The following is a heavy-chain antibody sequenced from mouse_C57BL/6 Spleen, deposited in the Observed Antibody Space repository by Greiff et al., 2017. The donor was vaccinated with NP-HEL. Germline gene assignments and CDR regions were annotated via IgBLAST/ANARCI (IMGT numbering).Heavy chain of an antibody. Sequence: EVQLQQSGPELVKPGASVKMSCKASGYTFTDYNMHWVKQSHGKSLEWIGYINPNNGGTSYNQKFKGKATLTVDKSSSTAYMELLSLTSEEAAVYYCARRGSSPYYYAMDYWGQGTSVTVSS. J-gene: IGHJ4*01. V-gene: IGHV1-22*01. CDR3: ARRGSSPYYYAMDY. CDR1: GYTFTDYN. CDR2: INPNNGGT. D-gene: IGHD1-1*01.